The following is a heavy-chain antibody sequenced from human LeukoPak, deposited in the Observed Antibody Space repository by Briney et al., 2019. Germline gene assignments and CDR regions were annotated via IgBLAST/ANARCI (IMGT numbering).Heavy chain of an antibody. CDR1: GYTFTSYA. CDR3: ARSSKTSAIFGVVIIGRGTFNWFDP. D-gene: IGHD3-3*01. V-gene: IGHV1-3*01. CDR2: INAGNGNT. Sequence: ASVKVSCKASGYTFTSYAMHWVRQAPGQRLEWMGWINAGNGNTKYSQKFQGRVTITADESTSTAYMELSSLRSEDTAVYYCARSSKTSAIFGVVIIGRGTFNWFDPWGQGTLVTVSS. J-gene: IGHJ5*02.